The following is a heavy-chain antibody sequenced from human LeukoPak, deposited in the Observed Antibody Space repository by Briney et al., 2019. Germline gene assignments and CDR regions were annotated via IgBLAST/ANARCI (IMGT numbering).Heavy chain of an antibody. J-gene: IGHJ4*02. CDR3: ARERVGSSEGNY. CDR2: IIPIFGTA. V-gene: IGHV1-69*13. CDR1: GGTFSSYA. D-gene: IGHD6-6*01. Sequence: SVKVFCKASGGTFSSYAISWVRQAPGQGLEWMGGIIPIFGTANYAQKFQGRVTITADESTSTAYMELSSLRSEDTAVYYCARERVGSSEGNYWGQGTLVTVSS.